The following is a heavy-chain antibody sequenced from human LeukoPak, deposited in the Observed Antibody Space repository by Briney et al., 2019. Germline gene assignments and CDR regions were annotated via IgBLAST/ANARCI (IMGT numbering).Heavy chain of an antibody. D-gene: IGHD3-22*01. CDR1: GFTFGDYA. Sequence: PGGSLRLSCTASGFTFGDYAMSWVRQAPGKGLEWIGFIRSKVYGGSTEYAASVNGRFTISRDDSKSVAYLQMNSLKTEDTAVYYCTRDSLPHYYDSSGSFWGKGTTVTVSS. CDR2: IRSKVYGGST. V-gene: IGHV3-49*04. CDR3: TRDSLPHYYDSSGSF. J-gene: IGHJ6*04.